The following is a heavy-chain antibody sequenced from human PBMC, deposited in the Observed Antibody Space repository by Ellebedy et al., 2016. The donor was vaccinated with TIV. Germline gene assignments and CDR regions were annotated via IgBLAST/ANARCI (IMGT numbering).Heavy chain of an antibody. CDR2: INIGNGNT. J-gene: IGHJ4*02. V-gene: IGHV1-3*04. D-gene: IGHD2-15*01. Sequence: AASVKVSCKASGYTFISHAIHWVRQAPGQRLEWMGWINIGNGNTKYSQKFQGRVTITRDTSASTAYMELGSLRSEDTAVYYCAKRMNRFYDYWGQGTLVTVSS. CDR1: GYTFISHA. CDR3: AKRMNRFYDY.